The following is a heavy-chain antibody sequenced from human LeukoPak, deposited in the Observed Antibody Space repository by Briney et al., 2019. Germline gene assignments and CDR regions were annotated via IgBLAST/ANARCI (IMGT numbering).Heavy chain of an antibody. CDR3: AKLPGYSSGSS. Sequence: GGSLRLSCAASGFTFSSYGMHWVRQAPGKGLEWVAVISYDGSNKYYADSVKGRFTISRDNSKNTLYLQMNSLRAEDTAVYYCAKLPGYSSGSSWGQGTLVTVSS. D-gene: IGHD6-19*01. J-gene: IGHJ4*02. CDR1: GFTFSSYG. CDR2: ISYDGSNK. V-gene: IGHV3-30*18.